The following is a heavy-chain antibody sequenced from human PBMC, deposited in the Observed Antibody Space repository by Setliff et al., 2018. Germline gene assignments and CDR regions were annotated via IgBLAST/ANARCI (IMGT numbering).Heavy chain of an antibody. Sequence: LSLTCTVSGGSVSSGDYWWAWIRQPPGKGPEWIGSINAGGTTYSSPSLKSRIALSVDTSKNQFSLKMKSATAADAALYSCARQLGRGFWTFDVWGQGTMVTVSS. J-gene: IGHJ3*01. D-gene: IGHD3-3*01. CDR3: ARQLGRGFWTFDV. CDR2: INAGGTT. CDR1: GGSVSSGDYW. V-gene: IGHV4-39*01.